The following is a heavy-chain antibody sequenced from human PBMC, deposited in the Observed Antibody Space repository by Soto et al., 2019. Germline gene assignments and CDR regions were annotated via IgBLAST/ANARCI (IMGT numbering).Heavy chain of an antibody. CDR1: GFTFSAYT. CDR2: LDPSSTYI. Sequence: EVQLVESGGGLFKPGGSLRLSCAASGFTFSAYTMNWGRQAPGKGLEWVSSLDPSSTYIYYADSVKCRFTLSRDNAKNSLFLRLNSLRADDTALYYCVRGSYGDYDSWGQGTLVTVSS. J-gene: IGHJ5*01. CDR3: VRGSYGDYDS. D-gene: IGHD4-17*01. V-gene: IGHV3-21*02.